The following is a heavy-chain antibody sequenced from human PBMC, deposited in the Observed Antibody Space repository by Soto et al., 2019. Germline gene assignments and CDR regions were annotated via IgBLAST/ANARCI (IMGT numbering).Heavy chain of an antibody. CDR3: ARDFPYCGSTSCYSAAPKY. CDR1: GFSFSNYA. D-gene: IGHD2-2*01. J-gene: IGHJ4*02. CDR2: MSHDGSSS. V-gene: IGHV3-30-3*01. Sequence: GGSLRLSCAASGFSFSNYAMHWVRQTPDKGLEWVAVMSHDGSSSCYADSVKGRFTISRDNSKTTLYLQMNSLSTEDTAVYYCARDFPYCGSTSCYSAAPKYWGQGTLVTVS.